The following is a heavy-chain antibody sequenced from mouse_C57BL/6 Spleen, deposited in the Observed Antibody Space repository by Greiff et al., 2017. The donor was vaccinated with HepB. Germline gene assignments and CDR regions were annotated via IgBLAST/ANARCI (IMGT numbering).Heavy chain of an antibody. Sequence: QVQLKESGPELVKPGASVKISCKASGYAFSSSWMNWVKQRPGKGLEWIGRIYPGDGDTNYNGKFKGKATLTADKSSSTAYMQLSSLTSEDSAVYFCAREGITTVVATPWAMDYWGQGTSVTVSS. CDR3: AREGITTVVATPWAMDY. J-gene: IGHJ4*01. D-gene: IGHD1-1*01. V-gene: IGHV1-82*01. CDR2: IYPGDGDT. CDR1: GYAFSSSW.